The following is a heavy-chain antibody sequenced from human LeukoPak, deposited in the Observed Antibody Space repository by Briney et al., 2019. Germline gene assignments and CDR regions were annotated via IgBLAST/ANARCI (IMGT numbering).Heavy chain of an antibody. D-gene: IGHD3-3*02. V-gene: IGHV4-34*01. CDR1: GGSFSGYY. Sequence: SETLSLTCAVYGGSFSGYYWSWIRQPPGKGLEWIGEINHSGSTNYNPSLKSRVTISVDTSKNQFSLKLGSVTAADTAVYYCARVTRASIFGVVHTDVWGQGTTVTVSS. J-gene: IGHJ6*02. CDR3: ARVTRASIFGVVHTDV. CDR2: INHSGST.